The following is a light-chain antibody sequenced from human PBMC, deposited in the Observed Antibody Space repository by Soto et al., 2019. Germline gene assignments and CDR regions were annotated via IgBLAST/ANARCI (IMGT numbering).Light chain of an antibody. CDR3: SSYTSSGTSV. J-gene: IGLJ1*01. V-gene: IGLV2-14*01. Sequence: QSALTQPASVSGSPGQSITISCTGTSSDVGGYNFVSWYQQHPGKAPKLMIFEVSNRPSGDSNRFSGSKSGNTASLTISGLQAEDEADYYCSSYTSSGTSVFGTGTKVTVL. CDR2: EVS. CDR1: SSDVGGYNF.